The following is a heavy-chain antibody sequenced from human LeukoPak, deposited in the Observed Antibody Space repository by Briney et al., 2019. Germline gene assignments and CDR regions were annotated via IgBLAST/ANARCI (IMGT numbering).Heavy chain of an antibody. Sequence: ASVKVSCKASGYTFTPYNMHWVRQAPGQGLEWMGWVHPTSGGTNYAQKFQGRVTMTRDTSISTAYMELRSLTSDDTAVYFCVRGGGTAHFDYWGQGALVTVSS. CDR1: GYTFTPYN. CDR3: VRGGGTAHFDY. D-gene: IGHD1-26*01. J-gene: IGHJ4*02. CDR2: VHPTSGGT. V-gene: IGHV1-2*02.